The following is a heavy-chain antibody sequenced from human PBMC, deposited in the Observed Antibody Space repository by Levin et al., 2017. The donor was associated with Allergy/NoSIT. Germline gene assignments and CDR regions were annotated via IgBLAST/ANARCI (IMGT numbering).Heavy chain of an antibody. J-gene: IGHJ6*02. CDR1: GGSISNYY. V-gene: IGHV4-4*07. D-gene: IGHD2-2*02. CDR2: IYTTGST. Sequence: SQTLSLTCTVSGGSISNYYWSWIRQPAGKGLEWIGRIYTTGSTNYNPSLKSRVTMSVDTSKNQFSVKLTSVTAADTAVYYCAREGTCGSSTCYTHYYYAMDVWGQGTTVTVSS. CDR3: AREGTCGSSTCYTHYYYAMDV.